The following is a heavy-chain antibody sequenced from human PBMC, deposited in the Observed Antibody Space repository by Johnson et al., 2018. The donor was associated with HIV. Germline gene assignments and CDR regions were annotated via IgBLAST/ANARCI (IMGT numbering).Heavy chain of an antibody. CDR3: AREGAWEVRPGAFDI. J-gene: IGHJ3*02. V-gene: IGHV3-66*01. D-gene: IGHD1-26*01. CDR2: IYSGGSI. CDR1: GFTFSSYW. Sequence: MLLVESGGGLVQPGGSLRLSCAASGFTFSSYWMSWVRQAPGKGLEWVSVIYSGGSIYYADSVKGRFSISRDNSKNTLYLQMNSLRVEDTAVYYCAREGAWEVRPGAFDIWGQGTMVTVSS.